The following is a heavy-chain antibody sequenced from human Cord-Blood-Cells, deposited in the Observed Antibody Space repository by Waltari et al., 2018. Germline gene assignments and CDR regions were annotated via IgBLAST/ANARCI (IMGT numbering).Heavy chain of an antibody. J-gene: IGHJ2*01. CDR3: ARDAPSNPDWYFDL. CDR1: GGTFSRYA. V-gene: IGHV1-69*09. Sequence: QVQLVQSGAEVKKPGSSVKVSCKASGGTFSRYAISWVRQAPGQGLEWMGRIIPILGIANYAQKFQGRVTITADKSTSTAYMELSSLRSEDTAVYYCARDAPSNPDWYFDLWGRGTLVTVSS. CDR2: IIPILGIA. D-gene: IGHD7-27*01.